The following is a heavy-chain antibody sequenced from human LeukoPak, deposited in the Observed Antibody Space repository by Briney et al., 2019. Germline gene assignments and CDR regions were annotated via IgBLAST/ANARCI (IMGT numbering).Heavy chain of an antibody. CDR1: GFTVSSKY. J-gene: IGHJ4*02. Sequence: GGALRLSCAASGFTVSSKYMSWVRQAPGKGLEWVSVIYSGGSTYYADSVKGRFTISRDNSKNTLYLQMNSLRAEDTAVYYCAGGLHWGAQFDYWGQGTLVTVSS. CDR2: IYSGGST. CDR3: AGGLHWGAQFDY. D-gene: IGHD7-27*01. V-gene: IGHV3-53*01.